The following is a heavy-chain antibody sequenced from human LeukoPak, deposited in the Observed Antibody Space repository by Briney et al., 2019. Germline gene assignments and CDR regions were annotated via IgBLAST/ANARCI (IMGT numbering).Heavy chain of an antibody. Sequence: PGASLRLSCVASGFTFRDYSMAWVRQVPGGGLEWVSAIARDDYTVYPDPLKGPFTISRDNSRNTLYLQMNGLRAEDTAVYYCVKERDRGTDVADDFDFWGQGTLVTVSS. CDR2: IARDDYT. CDR3: VKERDRGTDVADDFDF. V-gene: IGHV3-23*01. CDR1: GFTFRDYS. D-gene: IGHD6-19*01. J-gene: IGHJ4*02.